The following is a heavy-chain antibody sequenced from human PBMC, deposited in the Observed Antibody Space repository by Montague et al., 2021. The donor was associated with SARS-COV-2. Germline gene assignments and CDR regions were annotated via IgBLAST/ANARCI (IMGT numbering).Heavy chain of an antibody. Sequence: SRSLSWSASGFTFSSYEMNWVRQAPGKGLEWVSYISSSGSTIYYADSVKGRFTISRDNAKNSLYLQMNSLRVEDTAVYYCARGASDWLLWGYGMDVWGQGTTVTVSS. V-gene: IGHV3-48*03. D-gene: IGHD3/OR15-3a*01. CDR3: ARGASDWLLWGYGMDV. CDR2: ISSSGSTI. J-gene: IGHJ6*02. CDR1: GFTFSSYE.